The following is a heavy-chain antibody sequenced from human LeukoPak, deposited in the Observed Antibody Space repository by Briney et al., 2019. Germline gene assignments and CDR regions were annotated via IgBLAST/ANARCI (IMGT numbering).Heavy chain of an antibody. CDR1: GGSFSGYY. Sequence: SETLSLTCAVYGGSFSGYYWSWIRQPPGKGLEWIGEINHSGSTNYNPSLKSRVTISVDTSKNQFSLKLSSVTAADTAVYYCARLYSRVGDYYYYMDVWGKGTTVTISS. J-gene: IGHJ6*03. CDR2: INHSGST. D-gene: IGHD2-15*01. V-gene: IGHV4-34*01. CDR3: ARLYSRVGDYYYYMDV.